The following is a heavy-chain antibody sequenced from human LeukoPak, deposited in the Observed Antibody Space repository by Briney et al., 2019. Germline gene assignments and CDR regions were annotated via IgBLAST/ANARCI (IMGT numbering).Heavy chain of an antibody. V-gene: IGHV3-7*01. CDR3: TRENWYIDY. CDR2: IKQDGSEK. CDR1: GFTFINYW. J-gene: IGHJ4*02. Sequence: GGSLRLSCAASGFTFINYWMSWVRQAPGKGLEWVANIKQDGSEKYYVDSVKDRFTISRDNAKNSLYLQMNSLRAEDAAVYYCTRENWYIDYWGQGTLVTVSS.